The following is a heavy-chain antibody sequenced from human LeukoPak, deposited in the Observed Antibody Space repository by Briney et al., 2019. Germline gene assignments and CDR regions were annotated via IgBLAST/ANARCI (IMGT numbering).Heavy chain of an antibody. V-gene: IGHV4-39*01. CDR1: GDSISSRSYY. CDR3: ARFCRYSGSYFAFDI. J-gene: IGHJ3*02. Sequence: PSETLSLTCTVSGDSISSRSYYWGWIRQPPGKGLEWIGNIYYSGSTYYNPSLKSRVTISVDTSKNQFSLKLNSVTAADTAVYYCARFCRYSGSYFAFDIWGQGTMVTVSS. CDR2: IYYSGST. D-gene: IGHD1-26*01.